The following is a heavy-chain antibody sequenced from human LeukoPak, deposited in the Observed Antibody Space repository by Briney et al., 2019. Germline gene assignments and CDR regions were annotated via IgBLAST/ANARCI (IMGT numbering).Heavy chain of an antibody. Sequence: LXXXCAASGFTFSSYGMHWVRQAPGKGLEWVAFIRYDGSNKYYADSVKGRFTISRDNSKNTLYMQMNRLRAEDTDVYYCAKXMPXSTXTTXTXDYWGQGTLVTASS. V-gene: IGHV3-30*02. CDR2: IRYDGSNK. D-gene: IGHD4-11*01. J-gene: IGHJ4*02. CDR3: AKXMPXSTXTTXTXDY. CDR1: GFTFSSYG.